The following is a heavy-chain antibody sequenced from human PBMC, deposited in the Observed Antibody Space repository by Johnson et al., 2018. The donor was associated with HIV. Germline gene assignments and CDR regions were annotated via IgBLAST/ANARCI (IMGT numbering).Heavy chain of an antibody. D-gene: IGHD6-13*01. J-gene: IGHJ3*02. CDR1: GFTFSSYA. V-gene: IGHV3-30*04. CDR2: VSYDGSYK. Sequence: QVQLVESGGGVVQPGRSLSLSCAASGFTFSSYAMYWVRQAPGKGLEWVAVVSYDGSYKDYADSVKGRFTISRDNSKNTLFLQMNSLRAEDTAVYYCATSGDKYSSNWGDAFDIWGQGTMVTVSS. CDR3: ATSGDKYSSNWGDAFDI.